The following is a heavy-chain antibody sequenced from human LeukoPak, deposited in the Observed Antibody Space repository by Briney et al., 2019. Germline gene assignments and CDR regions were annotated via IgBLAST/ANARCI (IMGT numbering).Heavy chain of an antibody. D-gene: IGHD6-19*01. V-gene: IGHV3-66*01. CDR3: ARDRGSGWYNGCYYYMDV. J-gene: IGHJ6*03. CDR1: GFTFNNYA. Sequence: PGGSLRLSCATSGFTFNNYAMSWVRQAPGKGLEWVSIIYSGGTTSYADSVKGRFTISTDISKDTLYLQMNSLRAEDTAVYYCARDRGSGWYNGCYYYMDVWGKGTTVTISS. CDR2: IYSGGTT.